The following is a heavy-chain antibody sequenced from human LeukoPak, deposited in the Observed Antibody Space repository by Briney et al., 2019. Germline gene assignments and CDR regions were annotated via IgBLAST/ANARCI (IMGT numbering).Heavy chain of an antibody. V-gene: IGHV4-34*01. CDR2: INHSGST. CDR1: GGSFSGYY. J-gene: IGHJ4*02. CDR3: ARELLPTYFDC. Sequence: PSETLSLTCAVYGGSFSGYYWSWIRQPPGKGLEWIGEINHSGSTNYNPSLKSRVTISVDTSKNQFSLKLSSVTAADTAVYYCARELLPTYFDCWGQGTLVTVSS. D-gene: IGHD4-23*01.